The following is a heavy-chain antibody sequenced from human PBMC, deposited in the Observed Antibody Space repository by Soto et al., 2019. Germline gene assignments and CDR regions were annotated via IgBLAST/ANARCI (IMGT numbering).Heavy chain of an antibody. J-gene: IGHJ3*02. V-gene: IGHV4-30-2*01. Sequence: PSETLSLTCAVSGGSISSGGYSWSWIRQPPGKGLEWIGYIYHSGSTYYNPSLKSRVTISVGRSKNQFSLKLSSVTAADTAVYYCARVDKAGSGAFDIWGQGTMVTVSS. CDR2: IYHSGST. D-gene: IGHD3-10*01. CDR1: GGSISSGGYS. CDR3: ARVDKAGSGAFDI.